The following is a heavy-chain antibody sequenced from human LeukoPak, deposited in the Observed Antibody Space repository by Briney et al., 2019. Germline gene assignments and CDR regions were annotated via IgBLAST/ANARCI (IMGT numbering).Heavy chain of an antibody. J-gene: IGHJ4*02. CDR1: GFIFSDYY. CDR2: ISSIST. Sequence: GGSLRLSCAASGFIFSDYYMNWIRQAPGKGLEWVSSISSISTYTAYADSLRGRFTISRDNSNNSLYLQMDSLRVEDTAVYYCARDLAPRSFDYWGQGTLVTVSS. D-gene: IGHD5-24*01. CDR3: ARDLAPRSFDY. V-gene: IGHV3-11*06.